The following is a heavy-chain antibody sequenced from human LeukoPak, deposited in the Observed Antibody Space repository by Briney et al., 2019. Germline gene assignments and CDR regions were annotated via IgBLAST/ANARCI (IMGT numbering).Heavy chain of an antibody. CDR1: GGSISSGSYY. CDR3: ARGTLTGVNYYYYGMDV. CDR2: IYTSGST. J-gene: IGHJ6*02. Sequence: SETLSLTCTVSGGSISSGSYYWSWIRQPAGKGLEWIGRIYTSGSTNYNPSLKSRVTISVDTSKNQFSLKLNSVTAADTAVYYCARGTLTGVNYYYYGMDVWGQGTTVTVSS. D-gene: IGHD3-9*01. V-gene: IGHV4-61*02.